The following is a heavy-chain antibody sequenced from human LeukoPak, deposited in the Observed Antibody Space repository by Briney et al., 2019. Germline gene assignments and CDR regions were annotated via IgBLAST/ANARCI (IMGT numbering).Heavy chain of an antibody. CDR3: AKINSSGWQKSFGY. CDR1: GYSISSGYY. CDR2: IYHSGST. Sequence: SETLSLTCAVSGYSISSGYYWGWIRQPPGKGLEWIGSIYHSGSTYYNPSLKSRVTISVDTSKNQFSLKLSSVTAADTAVYYCAKINSSGWQKSFGYWGQGTLVTVSS. J-gene: IGHJ4*02. D-gene: IGHD6-19*01. V-gene: IGHV4-38-2*01.